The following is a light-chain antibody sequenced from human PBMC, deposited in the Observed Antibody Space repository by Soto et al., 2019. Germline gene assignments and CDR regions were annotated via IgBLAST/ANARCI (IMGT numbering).Light chain of an antibody. CDR2: GAS. CDR3: QQYNIWPPYT. Sequence: EILMTQSPVTLSVSPGERATLSCRASQSVSSNLAWYQRKPGQAPRLLIYGASSRATGIPARFSGSGSGTEFTLTISSLQSEDFALYYCQQYNIWPPYTFGQGTKVDIK. J-gene: IGKJ2*01. CDR1: QSVSSN. V-gene: IGKV3-15*01.